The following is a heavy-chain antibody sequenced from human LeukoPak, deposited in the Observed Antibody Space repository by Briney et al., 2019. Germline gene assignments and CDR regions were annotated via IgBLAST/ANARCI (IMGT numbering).Heavy chain of an antibody. Sequence: ASVKVSCKASGYTFTSYGISWVRQAPGQGLEWMGWISAYNGNTNYAQKLQGRVTMTTDTSTSTAYMELRSLRSDDTDVYYCALDLAVADPYYYYGMDVWGQGTTVTAS. V-gene: IGHV1-18*01. CDR3: ALDLAVADPYYYYGMDV. J-gene: IGHJ6*02. CDR2: ISAYNGNT. CDR1: GYTFTSYG. D-gene: IGHD6-19*01.